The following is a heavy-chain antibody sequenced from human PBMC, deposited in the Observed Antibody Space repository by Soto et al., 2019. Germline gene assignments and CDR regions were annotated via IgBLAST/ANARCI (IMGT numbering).Heavy chain of an antibody. D-gene: IGHD1-26*01. J-gene: IGHJ3*02. CDR1: GGTFSSYA. CDR2: IIPIFGTA. V-gene: IGHV1-69*13. Sequence: GTSVKVSCKASGGTFSSYAISWVRQAPGQGLEWMGGIIPIFGTANYAQKFQGRVTITADESTSTAYMELSSLRSEDTAVYYCARDLGSGSYSDAFDIWGQGTMVTVSS. CDR3: ARDLGSGSYSDAFDI.